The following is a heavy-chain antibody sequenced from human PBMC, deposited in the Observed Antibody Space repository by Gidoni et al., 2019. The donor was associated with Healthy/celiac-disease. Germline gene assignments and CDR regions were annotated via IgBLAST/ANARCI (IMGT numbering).Heavy chain of an antibody. CDR2: ISISSSTI. Sequence: EVQLVESGGGLVQPGGSLRLPCAASGFTFGSYSMNWVGQAPGKGLEWVSYISISSSTIYYADSVKGRFTISRDNAKNSLYLQMNSLRDEDTAVYYCARVFPFGIDVWGQGTTVTVSS. J-gene: IGHJ6*02. CDR1: GFTFGSYS. CDR3: ARVFPFGIDV. V-gene: IGHV3-48*02.